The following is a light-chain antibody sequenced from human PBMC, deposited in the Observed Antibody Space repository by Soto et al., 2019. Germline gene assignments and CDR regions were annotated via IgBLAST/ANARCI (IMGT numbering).Light chain of an antibody. Sequence: EILLTQSPATRSLSRGERATLSCRASQSVSSYLAWYQQKPGQSPRLLIYDASTRAPGIPARFSGRGTGTDFTRTISSLEPEDSAVYHCQQRSNGPSVTFGQWTRLETK. V-gene: IGKV3-11*01. J-gene: IGKJ5*01. CDR3: QQRSNGPSVT. CDR2: DAS. CDR1: QSVSSY.